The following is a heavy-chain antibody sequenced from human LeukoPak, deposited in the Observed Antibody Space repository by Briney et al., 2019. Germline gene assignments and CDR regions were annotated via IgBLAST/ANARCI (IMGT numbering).Heavy chain of an antibody. D-gene: IGHD3-22*01. CDR1: GGSISSSSYY. CDR2: IYYSGST. V-gene: IGHV4-39*07. J-gene: IGHJ5*02. CDR3: ARVRAMIVVVITTLS. Sequence: SETLSLTCTVSGGSISSSSYYWGWIRQPPGKGLEWIGSIYYSGSTYYNPSLKSRVTISVDTSKNQFSLKLSSVTAADTAVYYCARVRAMIVVVITTLSWGQGTLVTVSS.